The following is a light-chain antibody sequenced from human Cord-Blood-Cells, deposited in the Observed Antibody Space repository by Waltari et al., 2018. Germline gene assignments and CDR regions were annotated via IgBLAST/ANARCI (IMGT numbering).Light chain of an antibody. CDR3: QQLNSYPLT. CDR2: ADS. Sequence: DIQLTQSPYFLSASVGDGVTLTCRASQGISSYLAWYKQNPGKAPKLLISADSTYQSGIPSRFSGSGSDTEYTLTISSLPPEDFATYYCQQLNSYPLTFGGGTKVEIK. J-gene: IGKJ4*01. CDR1: QGISSY. V-gene: IGKV1-9*01.